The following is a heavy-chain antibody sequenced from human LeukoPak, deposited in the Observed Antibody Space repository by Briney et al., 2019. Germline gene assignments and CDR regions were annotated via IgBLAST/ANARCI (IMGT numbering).Heavy chain of an antibody. Sequence: PGGSLRLSCAASGFTFSNAWMSWVRQAPGKGLEWVGRIKSKTDGGTTDYAAPVKGRFTISRDDSKNTLYLQMNSLETEDTAVYYCTTAPYYDILTGLDYWGQGTLVNVSS. CDR2: IKSKTDGGTT. D-gene: IGHD3-9*01. CDR3: TTAPYYDILTGLDY. J-gene: IGHJ4*02. V-gene: IGHV3-15*01. CDR1: GFTFSNAW.